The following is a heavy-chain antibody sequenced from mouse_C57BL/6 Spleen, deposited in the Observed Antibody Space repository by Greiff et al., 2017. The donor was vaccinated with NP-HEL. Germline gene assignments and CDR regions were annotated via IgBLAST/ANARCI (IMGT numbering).Heavy chain of an antibody. CDR1: GFTFSDYY. V-gene: IGHV5-12*01. Sequence: EVKLVESGGGLVQPGGSLKLSCAASGFTFSDYYMYWVRQTPEKRLEWVAYISNGGGSTYYPDTVKGRFTISRDNAKNTLYLQMSRLKSEDTAMYYCARHYGSSYRYFDVWGTGTTVTVSS. CDR2: ISNGGGST. J-gene: IGHJ1*03. CDR3: ARHYGSSYRYFDV. D-gene: IGHD1-1*01.